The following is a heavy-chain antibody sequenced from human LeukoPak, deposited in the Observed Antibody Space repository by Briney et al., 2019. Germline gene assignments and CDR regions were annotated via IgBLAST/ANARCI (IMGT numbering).Heavy chain of an antibody. CDR1: GFTFINYG. J-gene: IGHJ4*02. CDR3: ANDYGANFDS. D-gene: IGHD4-17*01. V-gene: IGHV3-30*18. Sequence: GGSLGLSCAASGFTFINYGMHWVRQAPGKGLEWVAVISHDGSDECYADSVKGRFTISRDNSKSTLYLQMDSLRLEDTAVYYCANDYGANFDSWGQGTLVTVSS. CDR2: ISHDGSDE.